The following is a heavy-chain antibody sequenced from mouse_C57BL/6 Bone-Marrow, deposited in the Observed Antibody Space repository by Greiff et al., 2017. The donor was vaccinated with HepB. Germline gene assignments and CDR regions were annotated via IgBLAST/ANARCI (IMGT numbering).Heavy chain of an antibody. CDR3: ARWLRRGGFDY. D-gene: IGHD2-2*01. J-gene: IGHJ2*01. V-gene: IGHV1-82*01. Sequence: QVQLQQSGPELVKPGASVKISCKASGYAFSSSWMNWVKQRPGKGLEWIGRIYPGDGDTNYNGKFKGKATLTADKSSSTAYMQLSSLTSEDSAVYFCARWLRRGGFDYWCQGTTLTVSS. CDR1: GYAFSSSW. CDR2: IYPGDGDT.